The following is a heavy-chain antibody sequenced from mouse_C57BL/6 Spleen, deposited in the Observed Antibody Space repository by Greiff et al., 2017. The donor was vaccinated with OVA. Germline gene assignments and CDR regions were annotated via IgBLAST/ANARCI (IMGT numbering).Heavy chain of an antibody. CDR2: IDPSDSYT. CDR3: AREGLTTVGYFDV. V-gene: IGHV1-59*01. Sequence: QVQLQQPGAELVRPGTSVKLSCKASGYTFTSYWMHWVKQRPGQGLEWIGVIDPSDSYTNYNQKFKGTATLTVDTSSSTAYRQLSGLTSEDSAVYYGAREGLTTVGYFDVWGTGTTVTVSA. CDR1: GYTFTSYW. J-gene: IGHJ1*03. D-gene: IGHD1-1*01.